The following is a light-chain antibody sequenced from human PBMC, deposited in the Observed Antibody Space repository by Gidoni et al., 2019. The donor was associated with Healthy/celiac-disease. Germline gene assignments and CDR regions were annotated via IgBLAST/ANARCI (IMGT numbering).Light chain of an antibody. CDR3: QQSYSTPQT. V-gene: IGKV1-39*01. CDR2: AAS. Sequence: DIQMTQSPSSLSASVGDRVTITCRASQSISSYLNWYQQKPGKAPKLLIYAASSLQSGVPSRFSGSGSGTDFTLTISSLQPEDFVTYYCQQSYSTPQTFXXXTKLEIK. J-gene: IGKJ2*01. CDR1: QSISSY.